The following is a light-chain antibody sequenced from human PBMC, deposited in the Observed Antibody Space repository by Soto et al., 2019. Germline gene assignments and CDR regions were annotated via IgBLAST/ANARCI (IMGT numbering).Light chain of an antibody. J-gene: IGKJ1*01. CDR1: QSVRSSH. CDR2: GAS. Sequence: EIVLTQSPGTLSLSPGERATLSCRASQSVRSSHLAWYQQKPGQAPRLLIYGASSRATGIPDRFSGSGSGTDFTLTISRLEPEEFAVYSCQQFSSSPATFGQGTKVEI. V-gene: IGKV3-20*01. CDR3: QQFSSSPAT.